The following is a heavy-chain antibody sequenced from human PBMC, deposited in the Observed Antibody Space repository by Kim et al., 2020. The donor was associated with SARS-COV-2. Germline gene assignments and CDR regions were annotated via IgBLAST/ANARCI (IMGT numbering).Heavy chain of an antibody. Sequence: GGSLRLSCAASGFTFSSYAMSWVRQAPGKGLEWVSAISGSGGSTYYADSVKGRFTISRDNSKNTLYLQMNSLRAEDTAVYYCAKTPRGFIAAAGYYYYGMDVWGQGTTVTVSS. CDR3: AKTPRGFIAAAGYYYYGMDV. CDR2: ISGSGGST. J-gene: IGHJ6*02. V-gene: IGHV3-23*01. D-gene: IGHD6-13*01. CDR1: GFTFSSYA.